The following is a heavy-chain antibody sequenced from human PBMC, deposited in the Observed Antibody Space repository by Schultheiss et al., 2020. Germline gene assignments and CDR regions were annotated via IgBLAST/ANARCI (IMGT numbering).Heavy chain of an antibody. CDR1: GFTFSSYA. CDR3: AKDMLVVITGGAFDI. CDR2: ISWNSGSI. J-gene: IGHJ3*02. D-gene: IGHD3-22*01. V-gene: IGHV3-9*01. Sequence: GGSLRLSCAASGFTFSSYAMSWVRQAPGKGLEWVSGISWNSGSIGYADSVKGRFTISRDNAKNSLYLQMNSLRAEDTALYYCAKDMLVVITGGAFDIWGRGRM.